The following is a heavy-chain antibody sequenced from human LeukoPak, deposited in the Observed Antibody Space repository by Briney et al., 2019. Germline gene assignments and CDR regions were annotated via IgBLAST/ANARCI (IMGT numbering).Heavy chain of an antibody. CDR2: INLNSGGT. CDR3: TRDHCTSINCYEYNYYGMDV. V-gene: IGHV1-2*02. Sequence: ASVTVSCKASGYTFTAYYIHWVRRAPGQGLEWMGWINLNSGGTESAQKFQGRVTMTRDTSISTAYMELSRLRSDDTAVYYCTRDHCTSINCYEYNYYGMDVWGQGTTVTVSS. J-gene: IGHJ6*02. D-gene: IGHD2-2*01. CDR1: GYTFTAYY.